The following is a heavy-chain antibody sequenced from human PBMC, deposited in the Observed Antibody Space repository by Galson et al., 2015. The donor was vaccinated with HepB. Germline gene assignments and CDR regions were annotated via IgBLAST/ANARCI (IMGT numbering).Heavy chain of an antibody. J-gene: IGHJ4*02. D-gene: IGHD4-17*01. CDR2: INPGNSKT. CDR3: AIYGDYGGRRYDY. Sequence: VKVSCKASGYTFTQFAVQWVRQAPGHRPEWMGWINPGNSKTKYSQRLQDRVTLSRDASANIAYMELRSLRIEDTALYSCAIYGDYGGRRYDYWGQGTLLTVSS. V-gene: IGHV1-3*01. CDR1: GYTFTQFA.